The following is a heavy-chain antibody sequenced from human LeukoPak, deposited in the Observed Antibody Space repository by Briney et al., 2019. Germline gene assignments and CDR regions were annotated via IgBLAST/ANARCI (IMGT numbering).Heavy chain of an antibody. J-gene: IGHJ6*03. CDR2: IIPIFDTA. D-gene: IGHD2-2*01. CDR3: ARSAGAVIGVVTPALSGTRPPYFSYYMDV. CDR1: GGTFSTYA. Sequence: VASVKVSCKASGGTFSTYAISWVRQAPGQGLEWMGGIIPIFDTANYAQKFQGRVTITADESTRSAYMELSSLRSEDTAVYYCARSAGAVIGVVTPALSGTRPPYFSYYMDVWGRGTTVTVSS. V-gene: IGHV1-69*01.